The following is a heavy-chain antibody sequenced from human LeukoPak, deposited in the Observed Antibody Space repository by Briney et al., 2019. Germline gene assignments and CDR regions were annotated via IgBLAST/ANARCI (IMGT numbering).Heavy chain of an antibody. CDR2: IIPIFGTA. J-gene: IGHJ6*04. CDR1: GGTFSSYA. D-gene: IGHD5-18*01. CDR3: ARGPYSYGPAGVYYGMDV. V-gene: IGHV1-69*01. Sequence: SVKVSCKASGGTFSSYAISWVRQAPGRGLEWMGGIIPIFGTANYAQKFQGRVTITADESTSTAYMELSSLRSEDTAVYYCARGPYSYGPAGVYYGMDVWGKGTTVTVSS.